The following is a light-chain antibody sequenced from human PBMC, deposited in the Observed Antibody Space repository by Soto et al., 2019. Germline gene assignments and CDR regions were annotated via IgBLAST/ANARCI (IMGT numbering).Light chain of an antibody. CDR3: ASWLGGPYGLDV. Sequence: QSVLTQPPSASGTPGQRVTISCSGSSSNIGSNYVYWYQQLPGTAPKLLIYRNNQRPSGVPDRFSGSKSGTSASLAISGLRSEDEADYYCASWLGGPYGLDVFGTGTKLTVL. CDR2: RNN. CDR1: SSNIGSNY. J-gene: IGLJ1*01. V-gene: IGLV1-47*01.